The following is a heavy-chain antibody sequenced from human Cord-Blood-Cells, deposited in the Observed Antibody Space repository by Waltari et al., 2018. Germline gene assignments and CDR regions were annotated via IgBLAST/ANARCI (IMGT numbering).Heavy chain of an antibody. Sequence: EVQLVESGGVVVQPGGSLRLSCAASGFTFDDYAMHWVRQAPGEGLGWVALISWDGGSTYYADSVKGRFTISRDNSKNSLYLQMNSLRAEDTALYYCLRSIDYWGQGTLVTVSS. J-gene: IGHJ4*02. CDR3: LRSIDY. V-gene: IGHV3-43D*03. CDR2: ISWDGGST. CDR1: GFTFDDYA.